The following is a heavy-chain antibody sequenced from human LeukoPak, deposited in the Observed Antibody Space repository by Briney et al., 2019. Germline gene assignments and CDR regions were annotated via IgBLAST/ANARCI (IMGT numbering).Heavy chain of an antibody. D-gene: IGHD1-26*01. CDR2: ISGVASDI. CDR1: GFTFSDYY. J-gene: IGHJ6*02. V-gene: IGHV3-11*01. CDR3: ARGGALGMDV. Sequence: KPGGSLRLSCAASGFTFSDYYMTWIRQAPGKGLEWVSYISGVASDIYYGDSVKGRFTISRDNAKNSVYLQMNSLRAEDTAVYYCARGGALGMDVWGQGTTVTVSS.